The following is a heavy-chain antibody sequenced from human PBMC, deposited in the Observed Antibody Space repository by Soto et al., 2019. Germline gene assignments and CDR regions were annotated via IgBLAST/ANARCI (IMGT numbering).Heavy chain of an antibody. CDR2: IIPIFGTA. J-gene: IGHJ3*02. CDR1: GGTFSSYA. CDR3: ARDRGTMIVVGYAFDI. Sequence: QVQLVQSGAEVKKPGSSVKVSCKASGGTFSSYAISWVRQAPGQGLEWMGGIIPIFGTANYAQKFQGRVTITADESTSTAYMELSSMRSEDTAVYYCARDRGTMIVVGYAFDIWGQGTMVTVSS. D-gene: IGHD3-22*01. V-gene: IGHV1-69*01.